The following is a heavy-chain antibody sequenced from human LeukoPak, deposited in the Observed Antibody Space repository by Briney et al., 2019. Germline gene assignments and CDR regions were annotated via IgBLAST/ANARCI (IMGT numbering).Heavy chain of an antibody. V-gene: IGHV3-30*18. J-gene: IGHJ4*02. CDR2: ISYDGSNK. Sequence: GGSLRLSCAASVFTFSSYGMHWVRQAPGKGLEWVAVISYDGSNKYYADSVKGRFTISRDNSKNTLYLQMNSLRAEDTAVYYCAKASGSGNYGDYGISSYWGQGTLVTVSS. CDR3: AKASGSGNYGDYGISSY. CDR1: VFTFSSYG. D-gene: IGHD4-17*01.